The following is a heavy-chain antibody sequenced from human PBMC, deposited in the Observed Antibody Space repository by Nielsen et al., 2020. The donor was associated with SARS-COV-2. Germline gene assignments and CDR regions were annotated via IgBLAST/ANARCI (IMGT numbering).Heavy chain of an antibody. CDR2: LYYTGIN. D-gene: IGHD6-25*01. V-gene: IGHV4-31*03. CDR3: ARTGIVAAGEDS. CDR1: GDSITSGGYY. J-gene: IGHJ4*02. Sequence: SETLSLTCSVSGDSITSGGYYWTWIRQLPGKGREWIGYLYYTGINSYNPSPKSRVTLSVDTSENQFSLKLSSVTAANTAMYYCARTGIVAAGEDSWGQGILVAVSS.